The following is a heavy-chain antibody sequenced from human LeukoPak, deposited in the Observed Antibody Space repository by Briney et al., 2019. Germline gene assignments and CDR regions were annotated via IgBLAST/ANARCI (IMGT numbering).Heavy chain of an antibody. CDR3: ARQARGYCSGGSCRGNWFDP. CDR1: GYSFTSYW. CDR2: IYPGDSDT. J-gene: IGHJ5*02. D-gene: IGHD2-15*01. Sequence: GEALQISCQGSGYSFTSYWIGWVRQMPGKGLEWMGIIYPGDSDTRYSPSFQGPVNISADKSISTAYLQWSSLKASDTAMYYCARQARGYCSGGSCRGNWFDPWGQGTLVTVSS. V-gene: IGHV5-51*01.